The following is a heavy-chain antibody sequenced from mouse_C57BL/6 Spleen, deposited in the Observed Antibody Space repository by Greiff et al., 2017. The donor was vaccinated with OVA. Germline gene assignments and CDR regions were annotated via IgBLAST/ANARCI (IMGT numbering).Heavy chain of an antibody. CDR3: ARERTAQATGVAY. CDR1: GYSFTGYY. CDR2: INPSTGGT. Sequence: VQLQQSGPELVKPGASVKISCKASGYSFTGYYMNWVKQSPEKSLEWIGEINPSTGGTTYNQKFKAKATLTVDKSSSTAYMQLKSLTSEDSAVYYCARERTAQATGVAYWGQGTLVTVSA. V-gene: IGHV1-42*01. D-gene: IGHD3-2*02. J-gene: IGHJ3*01.